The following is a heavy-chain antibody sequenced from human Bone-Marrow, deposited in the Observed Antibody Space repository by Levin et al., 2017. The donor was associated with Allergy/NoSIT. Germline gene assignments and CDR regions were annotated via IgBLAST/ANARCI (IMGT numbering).Heavy chain of an antibody. CDR3: ARGVVPAASRTSYGMDV. J-gene: IGHJ6*02. Sequence: SQTLSLTCTVSGGSISSYYWSWIRQPPGKGLEWIGYIYYSGSTNYNPSLKSRVTISVDTSKNQFSLKLSSVTAADTAVYYCARGVVPAASRTSYGMDVWGQGTTVTVSS. D-gene: IGHD2-2*01. V-gene: IGHV4-59*01. CDR1: GGSISSYY. CDR2: IYYSGST.